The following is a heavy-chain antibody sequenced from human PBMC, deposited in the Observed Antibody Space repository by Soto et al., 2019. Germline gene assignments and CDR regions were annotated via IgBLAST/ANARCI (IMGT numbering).Heavy chain of an antibody. CDR1: GGGTLSNDA. J-gene: IGHJ4*02. V-gene: IGHV1-69*01. CDR3: AREVVTETTWGSFDS. CDR2: ISPFVGTT. Sequence: QVHLVQSGADGRKSGSSVRVSCTASGGGTLSNDAISWVRQAPGQGLEWLGRISPFVGTTDYSQSFQGRLTMTADASKGTVYMDLRSLKSDDTAVYYCAREVVTETTWGSFDSWGQGTLVTVSS. D-gene: IGHD2-21*02.